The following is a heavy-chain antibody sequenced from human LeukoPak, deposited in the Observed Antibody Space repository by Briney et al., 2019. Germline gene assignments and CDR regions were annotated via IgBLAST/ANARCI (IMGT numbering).Heavy chain of an antibody. J-gene: IGHJ4*02. CDR2: ISYDGSNK. V-gene: IGHV3-30-3*01. D-gene: IGHD4-17*01. CDR3: ARVIYGDFYFDY. CDR1: GFTFSSYA. Sequence: GGSLRLSCAASGFTFSSYAMHWVRQAPGKGLEWVAVISYDGSNKYYADSVKGRFTITRDNSKNTLYLQMNSLRAEDTAVYYCARVIYGDFYFDYWGQGTLVTVSS.